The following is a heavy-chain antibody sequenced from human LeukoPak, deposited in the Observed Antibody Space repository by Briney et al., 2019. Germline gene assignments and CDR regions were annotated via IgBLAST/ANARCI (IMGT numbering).Heavy chain of an antibody. Sequence: ASVKVSCKASGYTFTGYYMHWVRQAPGQGLEWMGWINPNSGGTNYAQKLQGRVTMTRDTSISTAYMELSRLRSDDTAVYYCAAAEGIVVVPAASDAFDIWGQGTTVTVSS. D-gene: IGHD2-2*01. J-gene: IGHJ3*02. CDR3: AAAEGIVVVPAASDAFDI. V-gene: IGHV1-2*02. CDR1: GYTFTGYY. CDR2: INPNSGGT.